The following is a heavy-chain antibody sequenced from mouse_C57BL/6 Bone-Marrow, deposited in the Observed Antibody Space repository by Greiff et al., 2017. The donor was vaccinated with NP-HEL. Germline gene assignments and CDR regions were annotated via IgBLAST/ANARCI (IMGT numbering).Heavy chain of an antibody. Sequence: VQLQQSGAELARPGASVKLSCKASGYTFTSYGISWVKQRTGQGLEWIGEIYPRSGNNYYNEKFKGKATLTADKYSSTAYMELRSLTSEDSAVYFCARGGYYGNYFYAMDYWGQGTSVTVSS. D-gene: IGHD2-1*01. V-gene: IGHV1-81*01. CDR2: IYPRSGNN. CDR3: ARGGYYGNYFYAMDY. J-gene: IGHJ4*01. CDR1: GYTFTSYG.